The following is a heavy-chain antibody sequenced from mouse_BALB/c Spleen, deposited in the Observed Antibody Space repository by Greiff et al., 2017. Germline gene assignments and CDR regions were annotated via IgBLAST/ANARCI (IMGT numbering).Heavy chain of an antibody. Sequence: EVNVVESGGGLVQPGGSLKLSCAASGFTFSSYTMSWVRQTPEKRLEWVAYISNGGGSTYYPDTVKGRFTISRDNAKNTLYLQMSSLKSEDTAMYYCARQGDGYLDYWGQGTTLTVSS. J-gene: IGHJ2*01. CDR1: GFTFSSYT. V-gene: IGHV5-12-2*01. CDR2: ISNGGGST. CDR3: ARQGDGYLDY. D-gene: IGHD2-3*01.